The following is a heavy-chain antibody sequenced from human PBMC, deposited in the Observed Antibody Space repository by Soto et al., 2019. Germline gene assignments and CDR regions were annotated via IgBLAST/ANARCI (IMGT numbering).Heavy chain of an antibody. D-gene: IGHD6-13*01. CDR2: ISYDGSNK. CDR3: AKDRRIAAAALNPALYYFDY. J-gene: IGHJ4*02. Sequence: GGSLRLSCAASGLTFSSYGMHWVRQAPGKGLEWVAVISYDGSNKYYADTVKGRFTISRDNSKNTLYLQMNSLRAEDTAVYYCAKDRRIAAAALNPALYYFDYWGQGTLVTVSS. V-gene: IGHV3-30*18. CDR1: GLTFSSYG.